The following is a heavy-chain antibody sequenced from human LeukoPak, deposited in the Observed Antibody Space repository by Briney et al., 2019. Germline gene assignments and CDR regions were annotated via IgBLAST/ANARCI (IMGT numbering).Heavy chain of an antibody. CDR3: ATQNWGSRAFDY. Sequence: GGSLRLSCAVSGFSVSSSHMSWVRQAPGKGLEWVSVLYSGGNTFYEDSVKGRFTISRDNSKNTLYLQMNSLRAEDTAVYYCATQNWGSRAFDYWGQGTLVTVSS. J-gene: IGHJ4*02. CDR2: LYSGGNT. V-gene: IGHV3-66*01. CDR1: GFSVSSSH. D-gene: IGHD7-27*01.